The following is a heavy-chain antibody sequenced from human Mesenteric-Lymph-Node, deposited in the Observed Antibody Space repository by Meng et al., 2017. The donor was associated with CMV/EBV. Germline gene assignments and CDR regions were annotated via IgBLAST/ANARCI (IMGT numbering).Heavy chain of an antibody. V-gene: IGHV4-34*01. J-gene: IGHJ5*02. Sequence: ETLSLTCAVYGGSFSGYYWSWIRQPPGKGLEWIGEINHSGSTNYNPSLKSRVTISVDTSKNQFSLKLSSVTAADTAVYYCARDGCSSTSCYTGHWFDPWGQGTLVTVSS. CDR3: ARDGCSSTSCYTGHWFDP. CDR1: GGSFSGYY. D-gene: IGHD2-2*02. CDR2: INHSGST.